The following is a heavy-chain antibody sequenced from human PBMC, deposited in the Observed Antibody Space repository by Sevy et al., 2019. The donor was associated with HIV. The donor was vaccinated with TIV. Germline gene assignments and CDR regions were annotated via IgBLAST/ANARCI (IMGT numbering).Heavy chain of an antibody. J-gene: IGHJ4*02. CDR2: IKQDGSEK. CDR3: ATEHHPGDY. Sequence: GESLKISCAASGFTFGDYWMSWVRQAPGKGLEWVADIKQDGSEKYYVDSVKGRFTISRDNAKNSLYLQMNSLRADDTAMYYCATEHHPGDYWGQGTLVTVSS. CDR1: GFTFGDYW. V-gene: IGHV3-7*03.